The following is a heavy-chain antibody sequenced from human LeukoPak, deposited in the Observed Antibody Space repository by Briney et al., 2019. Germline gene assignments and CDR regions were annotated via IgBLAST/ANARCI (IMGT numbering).Heavy chain of an antibody. D-gene: IGHD3-10*01. CDR2: ISYDGSNK. V-gene: IGHV3-30*03. Sequence: LSLTCAVYSGSFSGYYWSWIRQPPGKGLEWVAVISYDGSNKYYADSVKGRFTISRDNSKNTLYLQMNSLRAEDTAVYYCARDFTHRGYFDYWGQGTLVTVSS. CDR3: ARDFTHRGYFDY. CDR1: SGSFSGYY. J-gene: IGHJ4*02.